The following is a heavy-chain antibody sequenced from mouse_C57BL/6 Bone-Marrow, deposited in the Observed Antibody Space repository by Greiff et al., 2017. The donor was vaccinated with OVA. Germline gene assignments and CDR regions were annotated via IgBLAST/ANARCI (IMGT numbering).Heavy chain of an antibody. Sequence: QVHVKQSGPELVRPGASVKISCKAPGYTFTSHWMQWVRQRPGQGLEWIGEIFPGSGSTYYNEKFKGKATLTVDTSSSTAYMQLSSLTSEDSAVYFCARDYYGSSFFWYFDVWGTGTTVTVSS. V-gene: IGHV1-56*01. CDR2: IFPGSGST. CDR1: GYTFTSHW. D-gene: IGHD1-1*01. CDR3: ARDYYGSSFFWYFDV. J-gene: IGHJ1*03.